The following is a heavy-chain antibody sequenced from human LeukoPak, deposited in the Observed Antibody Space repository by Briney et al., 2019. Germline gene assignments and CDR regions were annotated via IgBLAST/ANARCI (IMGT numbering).Heavy chain of an antibody. CDR2: IWYDGSNK. J-gene: IGHJ4*02. CDR1: GFTFSSYG. D-gene: IGHD5-12*01. Sequence: GGSLRLSCAASGFTFSSYGMHWVRQAPGKGLEWVAVIWYDGSNKYYADSVKGRFTISRDNSKNTLYLQMNSLRAEDTAVYYCARDRGYSGYDFGHYWGQGTLVTVSS. CDR3: ARDRGYSGYDFGHY. V-gene: IGHV3-33*01.